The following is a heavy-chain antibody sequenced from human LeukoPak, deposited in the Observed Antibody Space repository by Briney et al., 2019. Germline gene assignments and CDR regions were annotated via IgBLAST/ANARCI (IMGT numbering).Heavy chain of an antibody. CDR2: IYYSGST. D-gene: IGHD4-23*01. J-gene: IGHJ4*02. V-gene: IGHV4-59*01. Sequence: SETLSLTCTVSGGSISSYYWSWIRQPPGKGLEWIGYIYYSGSTNYNPSLKSRVTISIDTSKNQFSLKLSSVTAADTAVYYCARERDYGGDSFFDYWGQGTLVTVSS. CDR3: ARERDYGGDSFFDY. CDR1: GGSISSYY.